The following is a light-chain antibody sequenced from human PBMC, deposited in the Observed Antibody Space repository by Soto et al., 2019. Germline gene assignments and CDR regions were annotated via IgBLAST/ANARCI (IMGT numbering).Light chain of an antibody. CDR2: EVS. J-gene: IGLJ2*01. Sequence: SALTQPASVSGSPGQSITISCTGTSNDVGGYNYVSWYQQHPGKAPKLMIYEVSNRPSGVSNRFSGSKSGNTASLTISGLQAEDEADYYCSSYTSSSTLVVFGGGTKLTVL. CDR1: SNDVGGYNY. CDR3: SSYTSSSTLVV. V-gene: IGLV2-14*01.